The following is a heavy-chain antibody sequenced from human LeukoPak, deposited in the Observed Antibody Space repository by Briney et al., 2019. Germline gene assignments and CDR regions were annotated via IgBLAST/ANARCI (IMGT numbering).Heavy chain of an antibody. J-gene: IGHJ5*02. CDR3: AKDGSWYAMYNWFDP. Sequence: PGGSLRLSCAASGFTFSSYGMSWVRQAPGKGLEWVSAISGSGGSTYYADSVKGRFTISRDNSKNTLYLQMNSLRAEDTAVYYCAKDGSWYAMYNWFDPWGQGTLVTVSS. V-gene: IGHV3-23*01. CDR1: GFTFSSYG. D-gene: IGHD6-13*01. CDR2: ISGSGGST.